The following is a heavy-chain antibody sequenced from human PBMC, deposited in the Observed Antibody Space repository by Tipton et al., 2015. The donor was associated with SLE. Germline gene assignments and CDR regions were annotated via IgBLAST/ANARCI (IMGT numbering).Heavy chain of an antibody. D-gene: IGHD3-3*01. CDR3: ARGEEWFDY. CDR2: IYTSGST. V-gene: IGHV4-4*08. J-gene: IGHJ4*02. CDR1: GGSISSYY. Sequence: GLVKPSETLSLTCTVSGGSISSYYWSWIRQPPGKGLEWIGYIYTSGSTNYNPPLKSRVTISVDTSKNPFSLKLSSVAAADTAVYYCARGEEWFDYWGQGTLFTVSS.